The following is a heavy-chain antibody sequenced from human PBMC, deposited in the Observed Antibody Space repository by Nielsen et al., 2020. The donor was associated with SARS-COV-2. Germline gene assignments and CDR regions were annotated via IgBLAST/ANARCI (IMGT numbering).Heavy chain of an antibody. CDR3: ATLMGMDV. CDR2: ISYDGSNK. Sequence: GESLKISCAASGFTFSSYAMHWVRQAPGKGLEWVAVISYDGSNKYYADSVKGRFTISRDNAKNSLYLQMNSLRAEDTAVYYCATLMGMDVWGQGTTVTVSS. D-gene: IGHD3-16*01. V-gene: IGHV3-30*04. J-gene: IGHJ6*02. CDR1: GFTFSSYA.